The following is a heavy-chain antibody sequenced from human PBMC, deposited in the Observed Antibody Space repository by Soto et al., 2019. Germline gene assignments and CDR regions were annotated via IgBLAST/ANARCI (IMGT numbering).Heavy chain of an antibody. V-gene: IGHV3-30*18. D-gene: IGHD3-16*01. CDR1: GFTFSTFG. CDR3: AKGRIRVPRLRGNACDI. CDR2: ISYDGSKK. J-gene: IGHJ3*02. Sequence: QVQLVESGGGVVQPGRSLRLSCAAYGFTFSTFGMHWVRQAPGKGLEWVAIISYDGSKKYYADSVKGRFTISRDNSKNTLSLQMNSLRPEDTAVYYFAKGRIRVPRLRGNACDIWCQGTMVTVSS.